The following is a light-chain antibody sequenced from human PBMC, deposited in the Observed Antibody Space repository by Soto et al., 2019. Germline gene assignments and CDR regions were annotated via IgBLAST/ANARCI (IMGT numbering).Light chain of an antibody. V-gene: IGKV1-27*01. CDR1: QDISYY. J-gene: IGKJ1*01. Sequence: DIQMTQSPSSLPASVGDRVTITCRANQDISYYLAWYQQKQGKVPKLLIYGASTLQSGVPSRFSGSGSGTDFTLTISSLQPEDIATYYCQKYHSAPRTFGQGTKVEIK. CDR2: GAS. CDR3: QKYHSAPRT.